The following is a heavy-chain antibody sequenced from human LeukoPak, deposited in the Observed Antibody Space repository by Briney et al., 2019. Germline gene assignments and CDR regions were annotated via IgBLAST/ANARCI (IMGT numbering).Heavy chain of an antibody. CDR2: IYYSGST. CDR1: GGSISSGDYY. Sequence: PSETLSLTCTVSGGSISSGDYYWSWIRQPPGKGLEWIGYIYYSGSTYHNPSLKSRVTISVDTSKNQFSLKLSSVTAADTAVYYCAGHQWMYNWFDPWGQGTLVTVSS. CDR3: AGHQWMYNWFDP. D-gene: IGHD5-12*01. V-gene: IGHV4-30-4*08. J-gene: IGHJ5*02.